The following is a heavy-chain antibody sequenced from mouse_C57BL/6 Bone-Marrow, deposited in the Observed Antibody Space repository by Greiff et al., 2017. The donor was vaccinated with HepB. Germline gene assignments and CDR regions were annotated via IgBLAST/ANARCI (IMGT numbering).Heavy chain of an antibody. CDR3: TIYYYGSSPFAY. Sequence: VQLQQSGAELVRPGASVKLSCTASGFNIKDYYMHWVKQRPEQGLEWIGRIDPEDGDTEYAPKFQGKATMTADTSSNTAYLQLSSLTSEDTAVYYCTIYYYGSSPFAYWGQGTLVTVSA. J-gene: IGHJ3*01. CDR2: IDPEDGDT. CDR1: GFNIKDYY. V-gene: IGHV14-1*01. D-gene: IGHD1-1*01.